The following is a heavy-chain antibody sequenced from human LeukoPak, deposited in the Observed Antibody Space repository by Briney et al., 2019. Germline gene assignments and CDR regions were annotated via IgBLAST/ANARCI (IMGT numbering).Heavy chain of an antibody. CDR2: INHSGST. CDR1: GGSFSGHY. Sequence: PSETLSLTCAVYGGSFSGHYWSWIRQPPGKGLEWIGEINHSGSTNYNPSLKSRVTISVDTSKNQFSLKLSSVTAADTAVYYCARDWNGIAARSFDYWGQGTLVTVSS. V-gene: IGHV4-34*01. J-gene: IGHJ4*02. D-gene: IGHD6-6*01. CDR3: ARDWNGIAARSFDY.